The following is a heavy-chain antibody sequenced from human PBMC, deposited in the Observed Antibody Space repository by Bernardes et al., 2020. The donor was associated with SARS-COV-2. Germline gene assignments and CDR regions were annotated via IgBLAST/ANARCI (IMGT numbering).Heavy chain of an antibody. CDR1: GFTFRDYT. V-gene: IGHV3-33*01. CDR2: IWHDGSRE. D-gene: IGHD4-17*01. Sequence: GVLRLSCAASGFTFRDYTMHWVRQAPGKGLEWVAVIWHDGSREYYVDSVKGRFAISRDNSNNTLYLQMNNLRVEDTALYRCATEDGEWLESWGQGTLVTVSS. J-gene: IGHJ5*01. CDR3: ATEDGEWLES.